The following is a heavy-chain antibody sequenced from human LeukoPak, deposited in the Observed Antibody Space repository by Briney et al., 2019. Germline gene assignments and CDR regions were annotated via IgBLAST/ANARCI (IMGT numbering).Heavy chain of an antibody. CDR3: PTSARTGHTTHFDH. J-gene: IGHJ4*02. D-gene: IGHD3/OR15-3a*01. CDR1: GFTFSSYG. V-gene: IGHV3-30*02. Sequence: GGSLRHSCAASGFTFSSYGMHWVRQAPGKGLEWVAFIRYDGSNKYYADSVKGRFTISRDNSKNTLYLQMNSLRAEDTAVYYCPTSARTGHTTHFDHWGQGTLVTVSS. CDR2: IRYDGSNK.